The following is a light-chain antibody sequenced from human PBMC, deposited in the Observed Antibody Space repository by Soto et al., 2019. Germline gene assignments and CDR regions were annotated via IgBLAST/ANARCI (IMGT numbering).Light chain of an antibody. CDR1: QGISNY. CDR3: QKYNSAPPFT. J-gene: IGKJ3*01. CDR2: AAS. Sequence: DIQMTQSPSSLSASVGDRVTITCRASQGISNYLAWYQQKPGKVPKLLIYAASTLQSGVPSRFSGSGSGTDFSLPISSLHPEDVAAYYCQKYNSAPPFTFGPGTKVDIK. V-gene: IGKV1-27*01.